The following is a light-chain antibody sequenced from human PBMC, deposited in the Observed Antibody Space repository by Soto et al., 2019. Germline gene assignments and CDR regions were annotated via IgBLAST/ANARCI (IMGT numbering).Light chain of an antibody. V-gene: IGKV3-11*01. Sequence: EIVLTQSPXTXXLSPGXXATXXXXXSQXXXXYLAWYQQKPGQAPRLLIYDASNRATGIPARFSGSGSGTDFTLTISSLEPEDFAVYYCQQRSDWPLTFGGGTKVEI. CDR2: DAS. CDR3: QQRSDWPLT. CDR1: QXXXXY. J-gene: IGKJ4*01.